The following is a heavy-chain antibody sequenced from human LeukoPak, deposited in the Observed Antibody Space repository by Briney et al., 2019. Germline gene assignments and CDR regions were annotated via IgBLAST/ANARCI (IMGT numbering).Heavy chain of an antibody. D-gene: IGHD3-22*01. CDR1: GFTFSSYS. J-gene: IGHJ4*02. Sequence: GGSLRLSCAASGFTFSSYSMNWVRQAPGKGLEWISYISTSSSTIYYAESVKGRFIISRDNSKNTLNLQMNSLRAEDTAVYYCAKDSKSYDSSGYYYYFDYWGQGTLVTVSS. CDR2: ISTSSSTI. CDR3: AKDSKSYDSSGYYYYFDY. V-gene: IGHV3-48*01.